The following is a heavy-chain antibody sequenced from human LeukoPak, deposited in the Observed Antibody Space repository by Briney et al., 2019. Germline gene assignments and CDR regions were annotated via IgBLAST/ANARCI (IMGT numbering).Heavy chain of an antibody. CDR3: ARDQEGFDY. V-gene: IGHV1-46*01. CDR1: GYTFTSNY. J-gene: IGHJ4*02. Sequence: ASVKVSCKASGYTFTSNYIHWVRQAPGQGLEWMGMVYPRDGSTSYAQKFQGRVTVTRDTSTSTVHMELSGLRSEDTAVYYCARDQEGFDYWGQGTLVTVSS. CDR2: VYPRDGST.